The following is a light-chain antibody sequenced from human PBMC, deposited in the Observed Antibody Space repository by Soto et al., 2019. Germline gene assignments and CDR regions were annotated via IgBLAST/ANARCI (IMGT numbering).Light chain of an antibody. CDR2: VDSDGSH. V-gene: IGLV4-69*01. J-gene: IGLJ3*02. Sequence: QLVVTQSPSASASLGASVKLTCTLSSGHSSYAIACHQQQPEQGPRYLMKVDSDGSHLKGDGIPDRLSGSSSGAERYLTTSSLQSEEEADYYCQTWGTGTWVFGGGTKLTVL. CDR3: QTWGTGTWV. CDR1: SGHSSYA.